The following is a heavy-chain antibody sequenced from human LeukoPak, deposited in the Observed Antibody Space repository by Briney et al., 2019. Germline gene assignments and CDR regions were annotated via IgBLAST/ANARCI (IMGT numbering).Heavy chain of an antibody. CDR3: AKDNSDYFESGGFSS. CDR2: ISGSGGST. Sequence: PGGSLRLSCAASGFTFRSYARSWVRQGPGKGLEGVSAISGSGGSTYYADSGKGRFTISRDNFENTLDLQMSSLRAEDTAVYYCAKDNSDYFESGGFSSWGQGTLVTVSS. CDR1: GFTFRSYA. V-gene: IGHV3-23*01. D-gene: IGHD3-22*01. J-gene: IGHJ5*02.